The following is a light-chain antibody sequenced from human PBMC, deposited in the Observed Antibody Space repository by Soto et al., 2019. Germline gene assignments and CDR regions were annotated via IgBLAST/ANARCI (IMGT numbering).Light chain of an antibody. V-gene: IGLV1-40*01. Sequence: QSVLTQPPSVSGAPGQRVTISCTGSSSNIGAGYDVHWYQQLPGTAPKLLIYGNSNRPSGVPDRFSGSKSGTSASLAITGLQAEDEADYYCQSYDSSLSGYWVFGGGPKVTVL. CDR3: QSYDSSLSGYWV. CDR2: GNS. CDR1: SSNIGAGYD. J-gene: IGLJ3*02.